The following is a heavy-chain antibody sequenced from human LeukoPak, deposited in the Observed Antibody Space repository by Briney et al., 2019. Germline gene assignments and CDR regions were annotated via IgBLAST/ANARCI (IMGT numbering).Heavy chain of an antibody. D-gene: IGHD1-1*01. V-gene: IGHV1-69*04. CDR2: IIPIFGIA. Sequence: SVKVSCKASGGTFSSYAISWVRQAPGQGLEWMGRIIPIFGIANYAQKFQGRVTITADKSTSAAYMELSSLRSEDTAVYYCARDWNDEKGKLGHYFDYWGQGTLVTVSS. CDR1: GGTFSSYA. CDR3: ARDWNDEKGKLGHYFDY. J-gene: IGHJ4*02.